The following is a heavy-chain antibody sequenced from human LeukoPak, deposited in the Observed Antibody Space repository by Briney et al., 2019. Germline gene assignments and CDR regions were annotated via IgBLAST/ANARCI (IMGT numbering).Heavy chain of an antibody. V-gene: IGHV6-1*01. CDR2: TYYRSKWYN. D-gene: IGHD2-2*01. CDR1: GDSVSSNSAA. Sequence: SQTLSLTCAISGDSVSSNSAAWNWIRQSPSRGLEWLGRTYYRSKWYNDYAVSVKSRITINPDTSKNQFSLQLNSVTPEDTAVYYCAREHQKASNCSSTSCYPPYYYYMDVWGKGTTVTVSS. CDR3: AREHQKASNCSSTSCYPPYYYYMDV. J-gene: IGHJ6*03.